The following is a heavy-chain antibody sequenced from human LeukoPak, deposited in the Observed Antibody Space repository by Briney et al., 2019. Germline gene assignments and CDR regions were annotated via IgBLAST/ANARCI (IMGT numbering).Heavy chain of an antibody. J-gene: IGHJ5*02. V-gene: IGHV4-61*01. CDR3: ARDQGLNWLDP. CDR1: GGSVSSGSYY. Sequence: SETLSLTCTVSGGSVSSGSYYWSWIRQPPGKGLEWIGYIYYSGSTNYNPSLKSRVTISVDTSKNQFSLKLSSVTAADTAVYYCARDQGLNWLDPWGQGTLVTVSS. CDR2: IYYSGST.